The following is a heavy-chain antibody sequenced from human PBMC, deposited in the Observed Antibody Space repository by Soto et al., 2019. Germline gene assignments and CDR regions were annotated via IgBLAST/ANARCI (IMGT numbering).Heavy chain of an antibody. J-gene: IGHJ3*02. CDR3: AREYCSSTSCYPRDAFDI. CDR1: GFTFSSYA. V-gene: IGHV3-23*01. CDR2: ISGSGGST. D-gene: IGHD2-2*01. Sequence: PGGSLRLSCAASGFTFSSYAMSWVRQAPGKGLEWVSAISGSGGSTYYADSVKGRFTISRDNSKNTLYLQMNSLRAEDTAVYYCAREYCSSTSCYPRDAFDIWGQGTMVTVSS.